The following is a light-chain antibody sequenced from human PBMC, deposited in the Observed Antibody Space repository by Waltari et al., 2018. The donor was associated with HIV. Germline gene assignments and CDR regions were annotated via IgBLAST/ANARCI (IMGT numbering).Light chain of an antibody. CDR1: EDINEF. CDR3: QQLNTYPPDT. V-gene: IGKV1-9*01. CDR2: AAS. Sequence: DIQLTQSPSFLSESIGDRVTITCRASEDINEFLAWYQQKPGVAPKLLIYAASTLEDEVPSRFSGSGSGTDFTLTISSLQPEDFATYFCQQLNTYPPDTFGPGTKLEI. J-gene: IGKJ2*01.